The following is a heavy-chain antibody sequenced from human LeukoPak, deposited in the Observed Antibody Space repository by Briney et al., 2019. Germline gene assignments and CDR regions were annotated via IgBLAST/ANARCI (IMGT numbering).Heavy chain of an antibody. D-gene: IGHD3-22*01. V-gene: IGHV5-51*01. CDR2: IYPGDSDT. CDR3: ARQGYDSSAYPPYYFDY. Sequence: GESLKISCKGSGYSFTSYWIGWVRQMPGKGLEWRGIIYPGDSDTRYSPSFQGQVTISADKFISTAYLQWSSLKASDTAMYYCARQGYDSSAYPPYYFDYWGQGTLVTVSS. CDR1: GYSFTSYW. J-gene: IGHJ4*02.